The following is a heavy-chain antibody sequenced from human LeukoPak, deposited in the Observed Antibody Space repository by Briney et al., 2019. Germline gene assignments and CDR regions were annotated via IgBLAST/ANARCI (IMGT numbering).Heavy chain of an antibody. CDR1: GFTFSSYA. CDR2: ISVSATNT. J-gene: IGHJ1*01. V-gene: IGHV3-23*01. CDR3: ATITSMRVVLIS. Sequence: GGSLRLSCAASGFTFSSYAMSWVRQAPGEGLEWVSTISVSATNTYYADSVEGRFTISRDNSKNTLYLQMNSLRADDTAVYYCATITSMRVVLISWGQGTLVTVSS. D-gene: IGHD3-22*01.